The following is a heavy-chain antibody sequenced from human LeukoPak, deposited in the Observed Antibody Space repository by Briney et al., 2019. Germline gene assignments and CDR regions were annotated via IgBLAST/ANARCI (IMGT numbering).Heavy chain of an antibody. Sequence: GGSLRLSCAASGFTFDDYAMHWVRQAPGKGLEWVSVIYSGGSTYYADSVKGRFTISRDNSKNTLYLQMNSLRAEDTAVYYCARGPSGDLYFDYWGQGTLVTVSS. J-gene: IGHJ4*02. V-gene: IGHV3-53*01. D-gene: IGHD2-21*02. CDR1: GFTFDDYA. CDR2: IYSGGST. CDR3: ARGPSGDLYFDY.